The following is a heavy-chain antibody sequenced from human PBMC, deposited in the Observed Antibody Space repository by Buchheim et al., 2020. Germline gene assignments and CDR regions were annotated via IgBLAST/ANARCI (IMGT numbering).Heavy chain of an antibody. CDR2: INPSGCST. D-gene: IGHD2-15*01. V-gene: IGHV1-46*03. J-gene: IGHJ4*02. Sequence: QVQLVQSGAEVKKPGASVKVSCKASGYTFTSYYMHWVRQAPGQGLEWMGIINPSGCSTSYAQKFQGRVTMTRDTSTSTVYMERSSLRSEDTAVYYCARDGWGSGGAQRCHYWGQGTLLTVSS. CDR1: GYTFTSYY. CDR3: ARDGWGSGGAQRCHY.